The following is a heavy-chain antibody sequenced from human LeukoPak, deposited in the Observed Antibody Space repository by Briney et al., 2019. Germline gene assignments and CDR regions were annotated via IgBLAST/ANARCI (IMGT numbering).Heavy chain of an antibody. CDR3: AKDGHCSGGSCKGYFDY. Sequence: GGSLRLSCAASGFTFSSYAMSWVRQAPGKGLEWVSAISGRGGRTFYADSVKGRFTISRDNSKNTLYLQMNSLRAEDTAVYYCAKDGHCSGGSCKGYFDYWGQGTLVTVSS. CDR2: ISGRGGRT. D-gene: IGHD2-15*01. V-gene: IGHV3-23*01. J-gene: IGHJ4*02. CDR1: GFTFSSYA.